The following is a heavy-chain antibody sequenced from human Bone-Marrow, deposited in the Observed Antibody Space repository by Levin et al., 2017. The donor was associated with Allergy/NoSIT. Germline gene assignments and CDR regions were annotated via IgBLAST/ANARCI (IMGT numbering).Heavy chain of an antibody. J-gene: IGHJ4*02. CDR3: ARIDRGVIPSVF. V-gene: IGHV3-30*04. CDR1: GFTFSLYV. Sequence: PGGSLRLSCAASGFTFSLYVMHWVRQTPGKRLEWVSLISLDGSETSYADSVKGRFTISRDNSNDTLFLQMDNLRLEDTAVYFCARIDRGVIPSVFWGRGTLVTVSS. D-gene: IGHD3-16*02. CDR2: ISLDGSET.